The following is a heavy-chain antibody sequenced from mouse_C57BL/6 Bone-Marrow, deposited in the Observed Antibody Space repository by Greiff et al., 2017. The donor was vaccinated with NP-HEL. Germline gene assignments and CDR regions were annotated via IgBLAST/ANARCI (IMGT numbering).Heavy chain of an antibody. CDR3: VRDLYSSFAY. V-gene: IGHV10-3*01. Sequence: EVQLVESGGGLVQPKGSLKLSCAASGFTFNTYAMHWVRQAPGKGLEWVARISSKSSNYATYYADSVKDRFTISRDDSQSMLYLQMNNLKTEDTAMYYCVRDLYSSFAYWGQGTLVTVSA. D-gene: IGHD2-12*01. J-gene: IGHJ3*01. CDR1: GFTFNTYA. CDR2: ISSKSSNYAT.